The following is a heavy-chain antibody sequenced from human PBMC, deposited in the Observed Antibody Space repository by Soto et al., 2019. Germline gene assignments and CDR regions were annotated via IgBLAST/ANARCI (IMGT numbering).Heavy chain of an antibody. J-gene: IGHJ4*02. CDR3: ARGRYEIVVVLTPIY. CDR2: ISYDGSNK. D-gene: IGHD3-22*01. Sequence: QVQLVESGGGVVQPGRSLRLSCAASGFTFSSYAMHWVRQAPGKGLEWVAVISYDGSNKYYADSVKGRFTISRDNCKNTLYLQMNSLRAEDTAVYYCARGRYEIVVVLTPIYWGQGTLVTVSS. V-gene: IGHV3-30-3*01. CDR1: GFTFSSYA.